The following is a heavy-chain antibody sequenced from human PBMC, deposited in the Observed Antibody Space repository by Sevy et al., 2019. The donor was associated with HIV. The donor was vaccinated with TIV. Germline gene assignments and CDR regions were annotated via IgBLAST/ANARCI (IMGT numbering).Heavy chain of an antibody. Sequence: ASVKVSCKASGYTFSNYGISWVRQAPGQGLEWMVWISPFNNKTNYSQKFQGRVSLTSDTSATTAYMEVTSLRSDDAAVSCCARDRVHDWGEGWFDPWGQGTLVTVSS. J-gene: IGHJ5*02. CDR2: ISPFNNKT. V-gene: IGHV1-18*01. CDR1: GYTFSNYG. CDR3: ARDRVHDWGEGWFDP. D-gene: IGHD2-21*01.